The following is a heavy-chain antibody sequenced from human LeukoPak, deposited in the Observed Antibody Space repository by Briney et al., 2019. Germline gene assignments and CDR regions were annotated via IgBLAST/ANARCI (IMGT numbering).Heavy chain of an antibody. CDR3: XXQKVGSSGYENFDY. J-gene: IGHJ4*02. D-gene: IGHD3-22*01. CDR1: GGSISSYY. Sequence: SETLSLTCTVSGGSISSYYWSWIRQPPGKGLEWIGYIYYSGSTNYNPSLKSRVTISVDTSKNQFSLKLSSVTAADTAVYYCXXQKVGSSGYENFDYWGQGTLVTVSS. V-gene: IGHV4-59*08. CDR2: IYYSGST.